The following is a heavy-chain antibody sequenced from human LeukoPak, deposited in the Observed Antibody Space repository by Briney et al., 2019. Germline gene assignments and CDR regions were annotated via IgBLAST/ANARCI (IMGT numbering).Heavy chain of an antibody. J-gene: IGHJ5*01. CDR1: GFAFNTYW. V-gene: IGHV3-74*03. Sequence: GGSLRLSCAASGFAFNTYWIHWVRHIPGKGLVWVSRINGDGSSTAYADSVKGRFTISRDNAKNTLYLQMNSLGAEDTAVYYCAREKGSSNYDSWGQGTLVTVSS. D-gene: IGHD4-11*01. CDR3: AREKGSSNYDS. CDR2: INGDGSST.